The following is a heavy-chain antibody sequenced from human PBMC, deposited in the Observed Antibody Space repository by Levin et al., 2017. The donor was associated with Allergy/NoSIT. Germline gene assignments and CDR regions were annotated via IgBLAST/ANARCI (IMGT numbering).Heavy chain of an antibody. V-gene: IGHV5-51*01. CDR2: IYPGDSDT. Sequence: GGSLRLSCQGSGYSFTSYWIGWVRQMPGKGLEWMGIIYPGDSDTRYSPSFQGQVTISADKSISTAYLQWSSLKASDTAIYYCARRGTRDYYYYMDIWGKGTTVTVSS. J-gene: IGHJ6*03. CDR1: GYSFTSYW. CDR3: ARRGTRDYYYYMDI. D-gene: IGHD1-1*01.